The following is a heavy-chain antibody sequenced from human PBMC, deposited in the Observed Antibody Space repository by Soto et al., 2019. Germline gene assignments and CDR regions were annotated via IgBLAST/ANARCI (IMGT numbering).Heavy chain of an antibody. Sequence: GGSLRLACAASGVTFSNYIMHWVRQAPGKGLEWVAIILHDGNNKYYADSVKGRFTISRDNSKNTLYLQMNSLRAEDTAVYYCAKILTGPPGGMDVWGQGTTVTVSS. V-gene: IGHV3-30-3*01. CDR3: AKILTGPPGGMDV. CDR1: GVTFSNYI. CDR2: ILHDGNNK. D-gene: IGHD3-9*01. J-gene: IGHJ6*02.